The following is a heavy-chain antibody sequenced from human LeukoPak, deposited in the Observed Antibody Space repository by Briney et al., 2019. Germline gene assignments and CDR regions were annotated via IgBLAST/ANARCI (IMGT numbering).Heavy chain of an antibody. CDR1: GGSFSGYY. J-gene: IGHJ4*02. Sequence: SETLSLTCAVYGGSFSGYYWSWIRQPPGKGLEWIGEINHSGSTNYNPSLKSRVTISVDTSKIQFSLKLSSVTAADTAVYYCARHYVFVRGGSSFDYWGQGTLVTVSS. CDR3: ARHYVFVRGGSSFDY. D-gene: IGHD3-16*01. CDR2: INHSGST. V-gene: IGHV4-34*01.